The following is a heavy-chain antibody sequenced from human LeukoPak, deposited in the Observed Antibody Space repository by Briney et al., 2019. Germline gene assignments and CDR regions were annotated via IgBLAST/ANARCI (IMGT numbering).Heavy chain of an antibody. J-gene: IGHJ5*02. CDR2: IYSGGSI. CDR3: ARLANNYDFWSGYYGARWFDP. D-gene: IGHD3-3*01. Sequence: SETLSLTCSVSVGSVNGHYWSWIRQPPGKGLEWIGYIYSGGSINYNPSLRGRLTISVDPSKSQFSLILNSVTAADTAVYYCARLANNYDFWSGYYGARWFDPWGQGTLVTVSS. CDR1: VGSVNGHY. V-gene: IGHV4-59*08.